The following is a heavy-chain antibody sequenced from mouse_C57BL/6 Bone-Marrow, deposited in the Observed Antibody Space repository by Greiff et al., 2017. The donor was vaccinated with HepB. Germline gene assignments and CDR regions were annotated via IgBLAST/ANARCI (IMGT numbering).Heavy chain of an antibody. V-gene: IGHV1-4*01. D-gene: IGHD1-1*01. CDR3: ARDYGSSCWFDY. CDR2: INPSSGYT. Sequence: QVQLKESGAELARPGASVKMSCKASGYTFTSYTMHWVKQRPGQGLEWIGYINPSSGYTKYNQKFKDKATLTADKSSSTAYMQLSSLTSEDSAVYYCARDYGSSCWFDYWGQGTTLTVSS. CDR1: GYTFTSYT. J-gene: IGHJ2*01.